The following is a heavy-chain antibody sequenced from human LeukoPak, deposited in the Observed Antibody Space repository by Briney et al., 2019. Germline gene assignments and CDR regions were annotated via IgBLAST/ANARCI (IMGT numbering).Heavy chain of an antibody. D-gene: IGHD2-2*01. CDR2: IYYSGST. J-gene: IGHJ5*02. Sequence: PSETLSLTCTVSGGSISSSSYYWGWIRQPPGKGLDWIGSIYYSGSTNYNPSLKSRVTISVDTSKNLFSLKLSSVTAADTAVYYCARRGMTVRYCSSTSCYYNWFDPWGQGTLVTVSS. V-gene: IGHV4-39*07. CDR3: ARRGMTVRYCSSTSCYYNWFDP. CDR1: GGSISSSSYY.